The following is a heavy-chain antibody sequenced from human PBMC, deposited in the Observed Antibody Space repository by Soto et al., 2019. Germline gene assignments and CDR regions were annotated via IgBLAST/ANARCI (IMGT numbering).Heavy chain of an antibody. Sequence: QVQLVQSGAEVKKPGSSVKVSCKASGGTFSSYAISWVRQAPGQGLEWMGGIIPIFGTANYAQKFQGRVTITADKSTGTAYMELSSLRSEDTAVYYCASRVTICGVVSNWFDPWGQGTLVTVSS. V-gene: IGHV1-69*06. CDR2: IIPIFGTA. D-gene: IGHD3-3*01. J-gene: IGHJ5*02. CDR1: GGTFSSYA. CDR3: ASRVTICGVVSNWFDP.